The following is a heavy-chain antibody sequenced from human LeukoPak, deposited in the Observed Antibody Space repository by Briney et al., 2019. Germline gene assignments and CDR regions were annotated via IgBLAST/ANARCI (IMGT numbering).Heavy chain of an antibody. V-gene: IGHV3-48*03. D-gene: IGHD3-9*01. CDR1: GFSFSNYE. J-gene: IGHJ4*02. CDR2: ISSSGSTI. CDR3: ARDGGFESYDILTGYYGMRIPFDY. Sequence: GGSLRLSCAASGFSFSNYEMNWVRQAPGKGLEWVSYISSSGSTIYYADSVKGRFTISRDNAKNSLYLQMNSLRAEDTAVYYCARDGGFESYDILTGYYGMRIPFDYWGQGTLVTVSS.